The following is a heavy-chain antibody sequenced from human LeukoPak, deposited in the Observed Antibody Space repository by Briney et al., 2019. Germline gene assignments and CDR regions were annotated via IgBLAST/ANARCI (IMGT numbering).Heavy chain of an antibody. J-gene: IGHJ4*02. D-gene: IGHD3-22*01. CDR3: AREDDSSGYYYGICDF. Sequence: PGGSLRLSCAASGFTFSSYEMNWVRQAPGKGLEWISYISGSGSAIDYADSAKGRFTISRDNAKNSLYLQMNSLRAEDTAVYYCAREDDSSGYYYGICDFWGQGTLVTVSS. V-gene: IGHV3-48*03. CDR1: GFTFSSYE. CDR2: ISGSGSAI.